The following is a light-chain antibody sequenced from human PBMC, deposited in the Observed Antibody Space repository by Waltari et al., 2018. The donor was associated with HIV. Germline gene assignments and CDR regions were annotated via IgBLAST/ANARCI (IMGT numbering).Light chain of an antibody. CDR3: QQYDRLPIT. V-gene: IGKV1-33*01. CDR1: QDISNC. Sequence: DIQMTQSPSSLSASVGDRVTITCQASQDISNCVNWYQQKPGKAPKLLIYDASSLQTGVPSRFRGRGSGTDFTFTITSLQPEDFAIYYCQQYDRLPITFGQGTRLEIK. CDR2: DAS. J-gene: IGKJ5*01.